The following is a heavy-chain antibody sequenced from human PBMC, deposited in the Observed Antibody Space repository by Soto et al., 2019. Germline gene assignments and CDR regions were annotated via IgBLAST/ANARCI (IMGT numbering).Heavy chain of an antibody. CDR1: GGSFSGYY. D-gene: IGHD2-2*01. V-gene: IGHV4-34*01. CDR2: INHSGGS. Sequence: SETLSLTCAVYGGSFSGYYWSWIRQPPGKGLEWIGEINHSGGSNYNPSLKSRVTISVDTSKNQFSLKLSSVTAADTAVYYCARGYCSSTSCFEYFQHWGQGTLVTVSS. CDR3: ARGYCSSTSCFEYFQH. J-gene: IGHJ1*01.